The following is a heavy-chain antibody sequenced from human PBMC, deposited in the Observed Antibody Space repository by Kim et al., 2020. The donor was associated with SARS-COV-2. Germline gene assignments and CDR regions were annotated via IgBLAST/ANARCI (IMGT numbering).Heavy chain of an antibody. Sequence: GGSLRLSCAASGFTFSSYSMNWVRQAPGKGLEWVSSISSSSSYIYYADSVKGRFTISRDNAKDSLYLQMNSLRAEDTAVYYCARGPALYYYGMDVWGQGTTVTVSS. V-gene: IGHV3-21*01. CDR1: GFTFSSYS. CDR3: ARGPALYYYGMDV. CDR2: ISSSSSYI. J-gene: IGHJ6*02.